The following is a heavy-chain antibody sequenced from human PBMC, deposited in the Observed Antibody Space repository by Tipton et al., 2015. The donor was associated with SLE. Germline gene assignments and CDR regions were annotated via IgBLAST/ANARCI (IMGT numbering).Heavy chain of an antibody. V-gene: IGHV4-4*08. CDR2: IYTSGST. Sequence: TLSLTCSVSGGSISSNYWIWIRQPPGKGLEWIGYIYTSGSTNYNPSLKSRVTISVDTSKNQFSLKLSSVTAADTAVYYCARGGGSSWYWYFDLWGRGTLVTVSS. CDR1: GGSISSNY. D-gene: IGHD6-13*01. J-gene: IGHJ2*01. CDR3: ARGGGSSWYWYFDL.